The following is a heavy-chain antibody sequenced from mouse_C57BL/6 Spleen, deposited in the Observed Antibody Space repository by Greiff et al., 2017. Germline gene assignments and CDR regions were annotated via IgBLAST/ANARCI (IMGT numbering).Heavy chain of an antibody. J-gene: IGHJ4*01. CDR1: GYTFTSYW. CDR2: IYPGSGST. D-gene: IGHD1-1*01. CDR3: ARGGIYDDGSSYGAMDY. V-gene: IGHV1-55*01. Sequence: QVQLQQPGAELVKPGASVKMSCKASGYTFTSYWITWVKQRPGQGLEWIGDIYPGSGSTNYNEKFKSKATLTVDTSSSTAYMQLSSLTSEDSAVYYCARGGIYDDGSSYGAMDYWGQGTSVTVSS.